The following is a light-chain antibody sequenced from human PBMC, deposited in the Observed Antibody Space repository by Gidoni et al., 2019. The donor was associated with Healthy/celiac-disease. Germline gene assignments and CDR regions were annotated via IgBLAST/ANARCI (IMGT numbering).Light chain of an antibody. CDR2: KAS. Sequence: DIQMTQSPSTLSASVGDRVTITCRASQSISSWLAWYQQNPGKAPKLLIYKASSLESGVPSRFSGSGSGTEFTITISSLQPDDFATDYCQQDNSYPVTFXQXTKVEIK. V-gene: IGKV1-5*03. CDR1: QSISSW. CDR3: QQDNSYPVT. J-gene: IGKJ1*01.